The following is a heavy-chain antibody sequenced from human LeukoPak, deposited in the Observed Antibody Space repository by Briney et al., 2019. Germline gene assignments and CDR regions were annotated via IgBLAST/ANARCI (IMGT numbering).Heavy chain of an antibody. Sequence: PGGSLRLSCAASGFTFSSYAMSWVRQAPGKGLEWVSGISGSGGSTYCADSVKGRFTISRDNSKNTLYLQMNSLRAEDTALYYCAKSRNFDWLPSDYWGQGTLVTVSS. J-gene: IGHJ4*02. CDR1: GFTFSSYA. V-gene: IGHV3-23*01. CDR3: AKSRNFDWLPSDY. D-gene: IGHD3-9*01. CDR2: ISGSGGST.